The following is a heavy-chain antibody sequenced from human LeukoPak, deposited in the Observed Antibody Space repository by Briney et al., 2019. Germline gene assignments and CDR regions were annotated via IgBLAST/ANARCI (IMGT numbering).Heavy chain of an antibody. D-gene: IGHD1-26*01. CDR1: GFTFNSYS. J-gene: IGHJ4*02. CDR3: PRDLPYSGSYQPDY. V-gene: IGHV3-21*01. CDR2: ISSSSSYI. Sequence: PGGALRLSCAASGFTFNSYSMNWVRQAPGQGLEWVSSISSSSSYIYYADSVKGRFTISRDNAKNSLYLQMNSLRAEDTAVYYCPRDLPYSGSYQPDYWGQGTLVTVSS.